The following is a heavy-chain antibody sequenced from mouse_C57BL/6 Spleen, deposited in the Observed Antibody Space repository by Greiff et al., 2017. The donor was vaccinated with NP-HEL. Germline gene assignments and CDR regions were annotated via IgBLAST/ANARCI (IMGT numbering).Heavy chain of an antibody. CDR2: ISYDGSN. J-gene: IGHJ2*01. D-gene: IGHD1-1*02. V-gene: IGHV3-6*01. CDR3: ASAVGGFDY. CDR1: GYSITSGYY. Sequence: EVKVEESGPGLVKPSQSLSLTCSVTGYSITSGYYWNWIRQLPGNKLEWMGYISYDGSNNYKPSLKNRISITHDTYKNQFFLKLNSVTTEDTATYYCASAVGGFDYWGHGTTLTVSS.